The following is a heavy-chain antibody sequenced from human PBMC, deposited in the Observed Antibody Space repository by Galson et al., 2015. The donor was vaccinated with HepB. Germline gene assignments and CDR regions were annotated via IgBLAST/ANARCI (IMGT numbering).Heavy chain of an antibody. CDR1: GGSFSGYY. D-gene: IGHD3-10*01. CDR3: ARELYGSGNNDY. V-gene: IGHV4-34*01. CDR2: INHSGST. Sequence: ETLSLTCAVYGGSFSGYYWSWIRQPPGKGLEWIGEINHSGSTNYNPSLKSRVTISVDTSKNQFSLKLSSVTAADTAVYYCARELYGSGNNDYWGQGTLVTVSS. J-gene: IGHJ4*02.